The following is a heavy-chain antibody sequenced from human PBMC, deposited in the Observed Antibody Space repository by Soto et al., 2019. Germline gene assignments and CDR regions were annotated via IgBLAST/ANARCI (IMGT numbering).Heavy chain of an antibody. V-gene: IGHV4-31*03. CDR2: IHFSGST. J-gene: IGHJ4*02. D-gene: IGHD2-8*01. CDR1: GGSNNSGAYY. Sequence: QVQLQESGPGLVKPSQTLSLTCTVSGGSNNSGAYYWNSIRQHPGKGLEWIGYIHFSGSTYSNPSLKSRVAISTDTSNHQFSMRLSSVTAADTAVYYCARDQGVSCFASWGQGALVTVSS. CDR3: ARDQGVSCFAS.